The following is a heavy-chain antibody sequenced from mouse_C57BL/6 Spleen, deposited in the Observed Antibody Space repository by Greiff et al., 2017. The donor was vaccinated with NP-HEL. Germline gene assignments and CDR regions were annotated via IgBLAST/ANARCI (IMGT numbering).Heavy chain of an antibody. D-gene: IGHD1-1*01. CDR2: ISDGGSYT. Sequence: EVKLVESGGGLVKPGGSLKLSCAASGFTFSSYAMSWVRQTPEKRLEWVATISDGGSYTYYPDNVKGRFTISRNNAKNNLYLQMSHLKSEDTAMYYCARGGGSSHYYAMDYWGQGTSVTVSS. CDR3: ARGGGSSHYYAMDY. J-gene: IGHJ4*01. V-gene: IGHV5-4*03. CDR1: GFTFSSYA.